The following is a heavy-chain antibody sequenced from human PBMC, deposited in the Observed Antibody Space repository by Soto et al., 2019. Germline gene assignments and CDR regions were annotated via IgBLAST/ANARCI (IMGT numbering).Heavy chain of an antibody. CDR3: ARSDRYSSGYGYYYYYGMDV. D-gene: IGHD5-18*01. J-gene: IGHJ6*02. CDR2: IIPIFGTA. Sequence: QVQLVQSGAEVKKPGSSVKVSCKASGGTFSSYAISWVRQAPGQGLEWMGGIIPIFGTANYAQKFQGRVTITADESTSTAYMELSSLRSEDTAVYYCARSDRYSSGYGYYYYYGMDVWGQGTTVTVSS. V-gene: IGHV1-69*01. CDR1: GGTFSSYA.